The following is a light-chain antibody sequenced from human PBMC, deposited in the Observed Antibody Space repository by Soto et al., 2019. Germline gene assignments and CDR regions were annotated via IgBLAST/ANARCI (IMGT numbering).Light chain of an antibody. J-gene: IGKJ4*01. CDR1: QAITSW. CDR3: QQTRSFPLT. CDR2: SAS. V-gene: IGKV1-12*01. Sequence: DLHVTQSPSSVSASVGDRVTITCRASQAITSWLAWYQQKPGRAPKLLIYSASSLQSGAPSRFTDSGSGTDFTLTITSLQPDDAAVYYCQQTRSFPLTFGGGTKVEI.